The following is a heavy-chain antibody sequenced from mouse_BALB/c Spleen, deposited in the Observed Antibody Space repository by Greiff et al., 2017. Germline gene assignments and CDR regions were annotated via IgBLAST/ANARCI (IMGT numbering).Heavy chain of an antibody. V-gene: IGHV2-2*02. CDR3: ARGDYDGAWMAY. CDR2: IWSGGST. Sequence: QVQLQQSGPGLVQPSQSLSITCKASGFSLTSYGVHWVRQSPGKGLEWLGVIWSGGSTDYNAAFISRLSISKDNSKSQVFFKMNSLQANDTAIYYCARGDYDGAWMAYWGQGTLVTVSA. CDR1: GFSLTSYG. D-gene: IGHD2-4*01. J-gene: IGHJ3*01.